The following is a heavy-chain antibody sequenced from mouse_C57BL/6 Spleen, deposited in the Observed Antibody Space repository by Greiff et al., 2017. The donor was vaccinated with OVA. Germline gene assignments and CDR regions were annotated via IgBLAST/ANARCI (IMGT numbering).Heavy chain of an antibody. J-gene: IGHJ2*01. V-gene: IGHV5-12*01. CDR1: GFTFSDYY. CDR2: ISNGGGST. Sequence: EVKLMESGGGLVQPGGSLKLSCAASGFTFSDYYMYWVRQTPEKRLEWVAYISNGGGSTYYPDTVRGRFTISRDNAKDTLYLQMSRLKSEDTAMYYCARHDYGSSPFDYWGQGTTLTASS. D-gene: IGHD1-1*01. CDR3: ARHDYGSSPFDY.